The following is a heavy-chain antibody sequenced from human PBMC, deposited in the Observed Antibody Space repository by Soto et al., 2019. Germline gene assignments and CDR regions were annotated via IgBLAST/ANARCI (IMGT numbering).Heavy chain of an antibody. CDR1: GFTFSSYA. D-gene: IGHD3-3*01. V-gene: IGHV3-23*01. Sequence: LRLSCAASGFTFSSYAMSWVRQAPGKGLEWVSAISGSGGSTYYADSVKGRFTIPRDNSKNTLYLQMNSLRAEDTAVYYCAKAADFWSGYFSHYYYGMDVWGQGTTVTVSS. CDR3: AKAADFWSGYFSHYYYGMDV. J-gene: IGHJ6*02. CDR2: ISGSGGST.